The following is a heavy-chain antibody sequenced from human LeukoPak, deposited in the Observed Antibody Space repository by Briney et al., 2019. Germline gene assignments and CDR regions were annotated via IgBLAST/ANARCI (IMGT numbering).Heavy chain of an antibody. V-gene: IGHV1-2*02. CDR1: GYTFTGDY. CDR2: INPNSGGT. CDR3: ARPVLGDGTVAAQFEH. Sequence: ASVKVSCKASGYTFTGDYMYWVRQAPGQGLEWMGWINPNSGGTKYAQKFQGRVTMARDTSISTAYMELSRLRSDDTAVYYCARPVLGDGTVAAQFEHWGQGTLVTVSS. J-gene: IGHJ4*02. D-gene: IGHD2-15*01.